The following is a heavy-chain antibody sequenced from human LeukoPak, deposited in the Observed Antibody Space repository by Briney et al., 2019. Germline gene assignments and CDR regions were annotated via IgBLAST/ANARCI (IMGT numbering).Heavy chain of an antibody. J-gene: IGHJ5*02. V-gene: IGHV3-23*01. D-gene: IGHD2-2*02. Sequence: GASLRLSCAASGFTFSSYAMSWVRQAPGKGLEWVSAISGSGGSTYYADSVKGRFTISRDNSKNTLYLQMNSLRAEDTAVYYCAPQRYCSSTSCYTPYNWFDPWGQGTLVTVTS. CDR3: APQRYCSSTSCYTPYNWFDP. CDR1: GFTFSSYA. CDR2: ISGSGGST.